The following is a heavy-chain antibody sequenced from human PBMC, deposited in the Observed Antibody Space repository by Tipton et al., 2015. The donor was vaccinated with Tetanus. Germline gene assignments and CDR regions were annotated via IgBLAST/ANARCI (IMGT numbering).Heavy chain of an antibody. Sequence: LSLTCTVSGGSMSNNYWSWIRQPPGKGLEWIAYIFHSGSTNYSPSLKSRVAISMDTSKNQISLKLSSVTAADTAVYYCARRSYCSSSRCFDAFDLWGQGTMVPVSS. V-gene: IGHV4-59*01. CDR2: IFHSGST. CDR1: GGSMSNNY. CDR3: ARRSYCSSSRCFDAFDL. J-gene: IGHJ3*01. D-gene: IGHD2-2*01.